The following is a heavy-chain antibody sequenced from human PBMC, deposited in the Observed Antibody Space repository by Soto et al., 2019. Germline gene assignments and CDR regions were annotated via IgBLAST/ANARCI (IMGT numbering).Heavy chain of an antibody. D-gene: IGHD3-3*01. V-gene: IGHV3-30*18. J-gene: IGHJ6*02. CDR1: GFTFSSYG. Sequence: PGGSLRLSCAASGFTFSSYGMHWVRQAPGKGLEWVAVISYDGSNKYYADSVKGRFTISRDNSKNTLYLQMNSLRAEDTAVYYCAKGGPYYDFWSGYTSYYYYGMDVWGQGTTVTVSS. CDR2: ISYDGSNK. CDR3: AKGGPYYDFWSGYTSYYYYGMDV.